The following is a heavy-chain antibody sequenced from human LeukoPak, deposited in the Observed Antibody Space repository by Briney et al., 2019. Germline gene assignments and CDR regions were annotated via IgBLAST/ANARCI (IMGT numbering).Heavy chain of an antibody. Sequence: GGSLRLSCAASGFTFSSYGMHWVRQAPGKGLEWVAVIWYDGSNKYYADSVKGRFTIPRDNSKNTLYLQMNSLRAEDTAVYYCARGDSSGYYYSKTPDYWGQGTLVTVSS. CDR2: IWYDGSNK. D-gene: IGHD3-22*01. CDR1: GFTFSSYG. J-gene: IGHJ4*02. CDR3: ARGDSSGYYYSKTPDY. V-gene: IGHV3-33*01.